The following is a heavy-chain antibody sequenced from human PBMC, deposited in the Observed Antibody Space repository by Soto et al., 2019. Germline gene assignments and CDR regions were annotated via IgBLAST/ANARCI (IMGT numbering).Heavy chain of an antibody. V-gene: IGHV1-24*01. J-gene: IGHJ4*02. D-gene: IGHD3-3*01. CDR1: GYTLTELS. CDR3: ATKGSANYDFWSGYPVDY. CDR2: FDPEDGET. Sequence: ASVKVSCKVSGYTLTELSMHWVRQAPGKGLEWMGGFDPEDGETIYAQKFQGRVTMTEDTSTDTAYMELSSLRSEDTAVYYCATKGSANYDFWSGYPVDYWGQGTLVTVS.